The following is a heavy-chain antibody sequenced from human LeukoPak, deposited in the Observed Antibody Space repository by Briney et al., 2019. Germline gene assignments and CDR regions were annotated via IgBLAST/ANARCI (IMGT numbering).Heavy chain of an antibody. J-gene: IGHJ6*03. CDR2: INPNSGGT. CDR1: GYTFTGYY. V-gene: IGHV1-2*02. CDR3: ARTTEAHSWQTRYYSYYMDV. Sequence: GASVKVPCKASGYTFTGYYMHWVRQAPGQGLEWMGWINPNSGGTNYAQKFQGRVTMTRDTSISTAYMELSRLRSDDTAVYYCARTTEAHSWQTRYYSYYMDVWGKGTTVTVSS. D-gene: IGHD6-13*01.